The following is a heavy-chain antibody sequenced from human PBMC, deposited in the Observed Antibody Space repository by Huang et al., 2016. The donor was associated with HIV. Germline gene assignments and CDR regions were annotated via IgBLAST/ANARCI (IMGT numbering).Heavy chain of an antibody. D-gene: IGHD3-3*01. Sequence: QILLIESGGGVVQPGRSLRLSCAASGFTFSSYGMHWVRQAPGKGLEGVAVISYDGYNKYYADSVRGRFTISRDNSKNTLYLQMNSLRIEDTAVYYCARGPIRFLAWLLNFDYWGQGALVTVSS. CDR3: ARGPIRFLAWLLNFDY. CDR1: GFTFSSYG. J-gene: IGHJ4*02. V-gene: IGHV3-30*03. CDR2: ISYDGYNK.